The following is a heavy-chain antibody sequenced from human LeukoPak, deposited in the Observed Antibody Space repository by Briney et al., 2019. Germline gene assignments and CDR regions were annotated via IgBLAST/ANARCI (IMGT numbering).Heavy chain of an antibody. CDR2: INPNSGGT. V-gene: IGHV1-2*02. CDR1: GYTFTGYY. Sequence: ASVKVSCKASGYTFTGYYMHWVRQAPGQRLEWMGWINPNSGGTNYAQKFQGRVTMTRDTSISTAYTELSRLRSDDTAVYYCARGGSWYDNWFDPWGQGTLVTVSS. CDR3: ARGGSWYDNWFDP. J-gene: IGHJ5*02. D-gene: IGHD6-13*01.